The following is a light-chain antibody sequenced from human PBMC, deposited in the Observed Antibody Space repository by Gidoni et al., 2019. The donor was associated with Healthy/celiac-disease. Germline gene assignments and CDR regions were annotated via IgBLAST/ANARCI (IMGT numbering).Light chain of an antibody. Sequence: DIQITKSPSSLSASVGDRVTITCQASQDISNYLNWYQQKPGKAPKLLIYDASNLETGVPSRFSGSGSGTDFTFTISSLQPEDIATYYCQQYDNLPSITFGQGTRLEIK. CDR3: QQYDNLPSIT. J-gene: IGKJ5*01. V-gene: IGKV1-33*01. CDR2: DAS. CDR1: QDISNY.